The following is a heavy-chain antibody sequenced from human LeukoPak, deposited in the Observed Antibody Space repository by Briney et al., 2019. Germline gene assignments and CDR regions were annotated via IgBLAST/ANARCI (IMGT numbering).Heavy chain of an antibody. CDR2: MHPNSDDT. CDR3: ARHFGTGDNFDY. Sequence: ASVKVSCKASGYTFTNNDIHWVRQTTGQGLEWMGWMHPNSDDTGYAQKFQGRVTMTRNTSINTAYMELSSLRPEDTAVYYCARHFGTGDNFDYWGQGTLLIVSS. V-gene: IGHV1-8*01. D-gene: IGHD1-1*01. J-gene: IGHJ4*02. CDR1: GYTFTNND.